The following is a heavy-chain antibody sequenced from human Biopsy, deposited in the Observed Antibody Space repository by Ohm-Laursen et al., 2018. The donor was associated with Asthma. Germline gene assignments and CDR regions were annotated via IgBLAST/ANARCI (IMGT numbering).Heavy chain of an antibody. Sequence: SVKVSCKASGYNFISFAIHWVRQAPGQRLEWMRWVNTGNGDTKYSQKFQGRVTITRDTSASTAYMELRSLRSEDTATYYCARTYYDFLTGQVKDVFGVWGQGTMVTVSS. CDR3: ARTYYDFLTGQVKDVFGV. J-gene: IGHJ3*01. CDR2: VNTGNGDT. CDR1: GYNFISFA. D-gene: IGHD3-9*01. V-gene: IGHV1-3*04.